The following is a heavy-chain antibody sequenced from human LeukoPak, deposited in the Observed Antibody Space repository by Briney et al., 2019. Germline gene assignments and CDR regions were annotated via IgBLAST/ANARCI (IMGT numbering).Heavy chain of an antibody. J-gene: IGHJ4*02. CDR1: GGSFSGYY. Sequence: SETLSLTCAVYGGSFSGYYWSWIRQPPGKGLEWIGEINHSGSTNYNPSLKSRVTISVDTSKNQFSLKLSSVTAADTAVYYCAGTAYYDSSGRDYWGQGTLVTVSS. CDR3: AGTAYYDSSGRDY. CDR2: INHSGST. D-gene: IGHD3-22*01. V-gene: IGHV4-34*01.